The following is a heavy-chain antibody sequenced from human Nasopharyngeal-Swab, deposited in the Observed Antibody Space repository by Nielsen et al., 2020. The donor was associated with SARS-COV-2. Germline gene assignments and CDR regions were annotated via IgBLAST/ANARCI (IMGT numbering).Heavy chain of an antibody. Sequence: SETLSLTCSVSGGSVSSVGDYWNWIRQPPGRPLEWPGYIYHYGGTNYNPSLMGRVIMSVDTSKNQFSLRLTSVSTADTAVYYCARDRWDLRKYNCDSWGQGTLVTVSS. V-gene: IGHV4-61*08. D-gene: IGHD1-1*01. CDR3: ARDRWDLRKYNCDS. CDR2: IYHYGGT. J-gene: IGHJ4*02. CDR1: GGSVSSVGDY.